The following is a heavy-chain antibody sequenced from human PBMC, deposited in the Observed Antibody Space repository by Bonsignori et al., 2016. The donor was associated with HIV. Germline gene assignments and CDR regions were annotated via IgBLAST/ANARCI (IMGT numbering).Heavy chain of an antibody. CDR2: ISAYNGNT. D-gene: IGHD5-24*01. Sequence: WVRQAPGQGLEWMGWISAYNGNTNYAQKLQGRVTVTTDTSTSTAYMELRSLRSDDTAVYYCVRDRGDGYNPGVSDYWGQGTLVTVSS. V-gene: IGHV1-18*01. J-gene: IGHJ4*02. CDR3: VRDRGDGYNPGVSDY.